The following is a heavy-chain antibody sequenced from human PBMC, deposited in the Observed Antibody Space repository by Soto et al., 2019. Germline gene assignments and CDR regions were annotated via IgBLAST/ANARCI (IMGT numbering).Heavy chain of an antibody. CDR2: ISAYNGNT. J-gene: IGHJ6*02. V-gene: IGHV1-18*04. Sequence: ASVKVSCNASGSASTSYGISWVRQAPGQGLEWMGWISAYNGNTNYAQKLQGRVTMTTDTSTSTAYMELRSLRSDDTAVYYCARHCSSTSCYLSWLYYYYGMDVWGQGTTVTVSS. CDR3: ARHCSSTSCYLSWLYYYYGMDV. CDR1: GSASTSYG. D-gene: IGHD2-2*01.